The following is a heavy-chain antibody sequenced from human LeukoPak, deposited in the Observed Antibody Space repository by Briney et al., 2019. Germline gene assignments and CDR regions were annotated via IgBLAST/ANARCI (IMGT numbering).Heavy chain of an antibody. J-gene: IGHJ4*02. D-gene: IGHD3-16*01. V-gene: IGHV3-30*04. CDR3: ARDIEGEGYFDY. CDR1: GFTFSSYA. CDR2: ISYDGSNK. Sequence: GGSLRLSCAASGFTFSSYAMHWVRQALGKGLEWVAVISYDGSNKYYADSVKGRFTISRDNSKNTLYLQMNSLRAEDTAVYYCARDIEGEGYFDYWGQGTLVTVSS.